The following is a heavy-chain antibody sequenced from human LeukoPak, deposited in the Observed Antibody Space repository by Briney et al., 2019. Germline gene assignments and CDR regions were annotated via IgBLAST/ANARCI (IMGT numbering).Heavy chain of an antibody. CDR2: ISAYNGNT. D-gene: IGHD2-2*01. Sequence: GASVKVSCKASGYTFTSYGISWVRQAPGQGLEWMGWISAYNGNTNYAQKLQGRVTMTTDTSTSTAYMELRSLRSDDTAVYYCAREAHTQPNYYYMDVWGKGTTVTVSS. CDR3: AREAHTQPNYYYMDV. CDR1: GYTFTSYG. V-gene: IGHV1-18*01. J-gene: IGHJ6*03.